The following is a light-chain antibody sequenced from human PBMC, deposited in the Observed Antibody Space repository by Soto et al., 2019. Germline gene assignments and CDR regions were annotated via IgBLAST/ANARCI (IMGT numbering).Light chain of an antibody. V-gene: IGKV3-11*01. CDR1: QSVSSN. CDR3: QQHINWPLT. J-gene: IGKJ4*01. Sequence: DIVLTQSPATLSLSPGERATLSCRASQSVSSNLAWYQQKPGQAPRLLIYEASNRATGIPARFSGRGSGADFTLTISSLEPEDFALYYCQQHINWPLTFGGGTKVDIK. CDR2: EAS.